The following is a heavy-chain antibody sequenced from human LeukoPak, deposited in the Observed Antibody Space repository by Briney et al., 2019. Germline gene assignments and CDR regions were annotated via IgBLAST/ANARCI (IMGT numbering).Heavy chain of an antibody. CDR2: IWYDGSNK. CDR3: ARDNYGRGLRQNYYYYYGMDV. V-gene: IGHV3-33*01. CDR1: GFTFSSYG. D-gene: IGHD3-16*01. Sequence: PGGSLRPSCAASGFTFSSYGMHWVRQAPGKGLEWVAVIWYDGSNKYYADSVKGRFTISRDNSKNTLYLQMNSLRAEDTAVYYCARDNYGRGLRQNYYYYYGMDVWGQGTTVTVSS. J-gene: IGHJ6*02.